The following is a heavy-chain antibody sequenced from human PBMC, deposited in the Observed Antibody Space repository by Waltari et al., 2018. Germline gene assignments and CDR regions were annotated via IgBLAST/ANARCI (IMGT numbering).Heavy chain of an antibody. CDR1: GYTFTSYG. V-gene: IGHV1-18*01. D-gene: IGHD1-20*01. Sequence: QVQLVQSGAEVKKPGAPVQVSCKAAGYTFTSYGIGWVRPAPGHGLEWMGWISAYNGNTTYAQKLQRRVTMTTDTSTSTAYVELRSLRSDDTAVYYCASDRITGTHAPDYWGQGTLVTVSS. CDR3: ASDRITGTHAPDY. J-gene: IGHJ4*02. CDR2: ISAYNGNT.